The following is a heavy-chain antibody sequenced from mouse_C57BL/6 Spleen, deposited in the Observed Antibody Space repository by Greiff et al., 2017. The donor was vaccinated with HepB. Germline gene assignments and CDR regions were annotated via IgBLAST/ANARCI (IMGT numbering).Heavy chain of an antibody. J-gene: IGHJ1*03. Sequence: EVKVVESGGGLVKPGGSLKLSCAASGFTFSSYAMSWVRQTPEKRLEWVATISAGGSYTYYPDNVKGRFTISRDNAKNNLYLQMSHLKSEDTAMYYCARGPGSSYGYWYFDVWGTGTTVTVSS. D-gene: IGHD1-1*01. CDR2: ISAGGSYT. CDR1: GFTFSSYA. CDR3: ARGPGSSYGYWYFDV. V-gene: IGHV5-4*03.